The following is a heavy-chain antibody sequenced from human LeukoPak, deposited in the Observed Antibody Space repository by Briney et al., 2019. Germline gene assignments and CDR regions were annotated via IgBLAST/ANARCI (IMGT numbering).Heavy chain of an antibody. CDR1: EFTFSSYN. CDR3: ARDKVAEPGMGDY. D-gene: IGHD6-13*01. J-gene: IGHJ4*02. Sequence: PGGSLRLSCAASEFTFSSYNMNWVRQVPGKGLEWISYMSSTSTTIFYADSVKGRFTISRDNAKNSLYLQMNSLRAEDTAVYYCARDKVAEPGMGDYWGQGTLVTVSS. V-gene: IGHV3-48*01. CDR2: MSSTSTTI.